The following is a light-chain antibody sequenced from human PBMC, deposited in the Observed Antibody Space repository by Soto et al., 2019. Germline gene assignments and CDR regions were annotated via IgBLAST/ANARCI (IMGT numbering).Light chain of an antibody. V-gene: IGLV2-14*03. CDR1: SSDVDDYKY. CDR3: SSYTSSSTSLV. CDR2: GVS. J-gene: IGLJ2*01. Sequence: QSALTQPASMSGSPGQSITISCTGTSSDVDDYKYVSWYQQHPDKAPKLIIYGVSNRPSGVSNRFSGSKSGNTASLTISGLQAEDEADYHCSSYTSSSTSLVFGGGTKLTVL.